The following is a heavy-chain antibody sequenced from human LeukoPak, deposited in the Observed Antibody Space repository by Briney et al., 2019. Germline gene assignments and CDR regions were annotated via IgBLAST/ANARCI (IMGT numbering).Heavy chain of an antibody. V-gene: IGHV1-69*05. CDR3: ARGELGDSIGFSFFDY. CDR2: VIAIFGRV. D-gene: IGHD3-22*01. Sequence: SVKVSCKASRGTFSSYGISWVRQAPGQGLEWLGGVIAIFGRVKYGQKFQGRATSTTDESTSTAYMELSSLTSEDTGVYYCARGELGDSIGFSFFDYWGQGTLVTVSS. J-gene: IGHJ4*02. CDR1: RGTFSSYG.